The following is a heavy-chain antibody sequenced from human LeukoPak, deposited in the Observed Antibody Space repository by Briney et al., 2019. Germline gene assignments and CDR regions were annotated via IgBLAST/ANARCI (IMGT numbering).Heavy chain of an antibody. CDR1: GFTFTTYG. D-gene: IGHD4-17*01. V-gene: IGHV3-33*01. J-gene: IGHJ4*02. CDR3: ASEPPVDY. CDR2: IRYDGSTK. Sequence: GGSLRLSCAASGFTFTTYGMHWVRQAPGKGLEWVALIRYDGSTKFYAGSVKGRFTISRDDSKNTLYLEMNSLRAEDTAAYYCASEPPVDYWGQGTLVTVSS.